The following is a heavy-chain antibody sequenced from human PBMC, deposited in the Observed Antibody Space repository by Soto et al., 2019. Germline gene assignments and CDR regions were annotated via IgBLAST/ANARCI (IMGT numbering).Heavy chain of an antibody. V-gene: IGHV3-23*01. D-gene: IGHD3-22*01. CDR3: AKGSYDSSGYYLFPFDY. Sequence: LRLSCAASGFTFRSYAMSWVRQAAGDGLEWVSAISGSGGSTYYADSVKGRFTISRDNSKNTLYLQMNSLRAEDTAVYYCAKGSYDSSGYYLFPFDYWGQGTLVTVSS. CDR1: GFTFRSYA. CDR2: ISGSGGST. J-gene: IGHJ4*02.